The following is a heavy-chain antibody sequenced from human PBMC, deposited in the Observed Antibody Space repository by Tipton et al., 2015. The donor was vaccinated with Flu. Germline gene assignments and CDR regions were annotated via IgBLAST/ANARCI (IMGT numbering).Heavy chain of an antibody. Sequence: SLRLSCTVSGLDFPKAWMTWVRQAPGKGLEWVGRIKSENDGGTTDYAGPAKGRFIISRDDSQNTVYLQMNGLETEDTAVYFCKSGFDTWGPGTMVAVS. CDR3: KSGFDT. V-gene: IGHV3-15*01. CDR2: IKSENDGGTT. J-gene: IGHJ3*02. D-gene: IGHD3-3*01. CDR1: GLDFPKAW.